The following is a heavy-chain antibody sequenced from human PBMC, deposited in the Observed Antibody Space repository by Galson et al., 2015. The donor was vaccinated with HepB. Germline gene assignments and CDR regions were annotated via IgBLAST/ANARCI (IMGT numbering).Heavy chain of an antibody. CDR3: ARGAELDV. CDR2: IGSSGTPI. D-gene: IGHD3-16*01. V-gene: IGHV3-11*04. Sequence: SLRLSCAASGFRLSDFSMNWVRQAPGKGLEWVPYIGSSGTPIFYADSVRGPFTISRDNARNSLYLQMNSLRVEDTAVYYCARGAELDVWGQGTTVTVSS. CDR1: GFRLSDFS. J-gene: IGHJ6*02.